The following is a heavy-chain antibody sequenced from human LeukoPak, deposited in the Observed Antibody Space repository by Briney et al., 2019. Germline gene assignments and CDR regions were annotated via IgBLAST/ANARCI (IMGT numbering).Heavy chain of an antibody. CDR1: GFTSSNYA. J-gene: IGHJ4*02. Sequence: GGSLRLSCVASGFTSSNYAMHWVRQAPGKGLEWVAVISYGGSNKYYADSVKGRFTISRDNSKNTLYLQMISLRAEDTAAYYCARSGLNRFDYWGQGTLVTVSS. D-gene: IGHD2-15*01. CDR3: ARSGLNRFDY. CDR2: ISYGGSNK. V-gene: IGHV3-30*04.